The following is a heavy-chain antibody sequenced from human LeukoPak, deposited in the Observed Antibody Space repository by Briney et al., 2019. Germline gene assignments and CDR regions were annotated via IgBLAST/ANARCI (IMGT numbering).Heavy chain of an antibody. CDR1: GFTFNTYW. CDR2: LNQDGSQK. V-gene: IGHV3-7*01. D-gene: IGHD6-13*01. CDR3: AKGGSTWYHFDY. J-gene: IGHJ4*02. Sequence: PGGSLRLSCVASGFTFNTYWMNWVRQAPGKGLEWVANLNQDGSQKYYVDSVKGRFTISRDNAKNSLSLQMNSLRPEDTAVYYCAKGGSTWYHFDYWGQGTLVTVSS.